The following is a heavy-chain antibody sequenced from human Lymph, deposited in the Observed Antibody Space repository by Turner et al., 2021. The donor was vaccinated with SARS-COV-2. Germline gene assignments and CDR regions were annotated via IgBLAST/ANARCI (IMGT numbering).Heavy chain of an antibody. D-gene: IGHD5-18*01. V-gene: IGHV1-46*01. CDR1: GYPYTSYY. CDR3: ARDPPIQIWVDYFYYGMDV. Sequence: VQLVQSGAQVKTPGASVKVSCRASGYPYTSYYMHWLRQAPGQGLEWMGISNPSGGSTSYAQKFQGRDTRTRDTSTSTVYMELSRLRSEDTAVYYGARDPPIQIWVDYFYYGMDVWGQGTTVTVSS. J-gene: IGHJ6*02. CDR2: SNPSGGST.